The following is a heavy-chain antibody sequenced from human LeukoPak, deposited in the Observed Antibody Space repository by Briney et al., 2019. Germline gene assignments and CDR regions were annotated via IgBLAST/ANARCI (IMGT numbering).Heavy chain of an antibody. V-gene: IGHV1-2*02. CDR1: GYTFTGYY. CDR3: AREHSSGYYFDAFDI. D-gene: IGHD3-22*01. Sequence: GASVKVSCKASGYTFTGYYMHWVRQAPGQGLEWMGWINPNSGGTIYAQKFQGRVTMTRDTSISTAYMELSRLRSDDTAVYYCAREHSSGYYFDAFDIWGQGTMVTVSS. J-gene: IGHJ3*02. CDR2: INPNSGGT.